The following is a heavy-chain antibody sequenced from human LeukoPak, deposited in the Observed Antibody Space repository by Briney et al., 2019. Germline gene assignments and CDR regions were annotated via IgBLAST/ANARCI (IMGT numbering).Heavy chain of an antibody. J-gene: IGHJ5*02. CDR3: AHFGVVTISRDWFDP. V-gene: IGHV3-33*01. CDR2: IWYDGSNK. CDR1: GFTFSSYG. Sequence: GGSLRLSCAASGFTFSSYGMHWVRQAPGKGLEWVAVIWYDGSNKYYADSVKGRFTISRDNSKNTLYLQMNSLRAEDTAVYYCAHFGVVTISRDWFDPWGQGTLVTVSS. D-gene: IGHD3-3*01.